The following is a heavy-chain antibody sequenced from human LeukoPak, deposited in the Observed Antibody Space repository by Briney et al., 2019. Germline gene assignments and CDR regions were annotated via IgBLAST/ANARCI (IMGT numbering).Heavy chain of an antibody. D-gene: IGHD4-17*01. CDR3: ARDTYDDYVPLDY. CDR2: IDPSGGGT. CDR1: GFTFSSYA. V-gene: IGHV3-23*01. J-gene: IGHJ4*02. Sequence: GGSLRLSCAASGFTFSSYAMSWVRQTPGKGLEWVSGIDPSGGGTYYAGSVRGRFTISRDNSKNTMYLQMNSLRAEDTAVYYCARDTYDDYVPLDYWGQGTLVTVSS.